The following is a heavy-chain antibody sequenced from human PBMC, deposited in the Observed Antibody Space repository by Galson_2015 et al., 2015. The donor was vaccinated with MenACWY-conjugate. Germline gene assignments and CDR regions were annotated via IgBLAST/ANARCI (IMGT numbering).Heavy chain of an antibody. V-gene: IGHV3-11*06. CDR1: GFTFSDFY. D-gene: IGHD3-16*01. CDR2: IGSFSSDT. CDR3: ARGGRVSSYYAR. J-gene: IGHJ4*02. Sequence: SLRLSCAASGFTFSDFYMSWIRHFPGKGLEWVAYIGSFSSDTNYAESVRGRFTISRDNAKNLLYLHMNNLRVEDTAFYYCARGGRVSSYYARWGQGALVTVSS.